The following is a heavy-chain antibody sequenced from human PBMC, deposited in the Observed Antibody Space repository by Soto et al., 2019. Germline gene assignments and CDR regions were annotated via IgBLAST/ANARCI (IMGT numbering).Heavy chain of an antibody. CDR3: ASAVVVTAIFAFDI. Sequence: SETLSLTCTVSGGSVSSGSYYWSWIRQPPGKGREWIGYIYYSGSTNYNPSLKSRVTISVDTSKNQFSLKLSSVTAADTAVYYCASAVVVTAIFAFDIWGQGTMVTV. CDR2: IYYSGST. D-gene: IGHD2-21*02. CDR1: GGSVSSGSYY. J-gene: IGHJ3*02. V-gene: IGHV4-61*01.